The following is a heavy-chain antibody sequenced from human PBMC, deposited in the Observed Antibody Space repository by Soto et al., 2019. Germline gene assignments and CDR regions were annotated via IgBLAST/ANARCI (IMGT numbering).Heavy chain of an antibody. CDR1: GYTLTELS. J-gene: IGHJ4*02. CDR2: FDPEDGET. CDR3: ATDLGIAVAGDY. D-gene: IGHD6-19*01. Sequence: ASVKVSCKVSGYTLTELSMHWVRQAPGKGLEWMGGFDPEDGETIYAQKFQGRVTMTEDTSTDTAYMELSSLRSEDTAVYYCATDLGIAVAGDYWGQGTLVTVSS. V-gene: IGHV1-24*01.